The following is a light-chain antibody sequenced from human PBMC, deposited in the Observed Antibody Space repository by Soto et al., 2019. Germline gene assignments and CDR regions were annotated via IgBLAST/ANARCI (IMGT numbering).Light chain of an antibody. CDR2: GNN. J-gene: IGLJ2*01. CDR1: SSNIGAGYD. CDR3: QSYDSSLRVV. Sequence: QSVLTQPPSVSGAPGQRVTISCTGSSSNIGAGYDVHWYQHLPGTAPKLLISGNNNRPSGVPDRFSGSRSGTSASLAITGLQAEDEADYYCQSYDSSLRVVFGGGTKVTVL. V-gene: IGLV1-40*01.